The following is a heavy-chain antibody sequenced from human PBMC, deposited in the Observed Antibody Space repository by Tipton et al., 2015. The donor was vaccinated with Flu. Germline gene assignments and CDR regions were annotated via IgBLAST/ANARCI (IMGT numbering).Heavy chain of an antibody. CDR2: ISGSGDST. J-gene: IGHJ4*02. CDR1: GVTFSNFA. V-gene: IGHV3-23*01. CDR3: AKDAYSLGGFHPFFDY. D-gene: IGHD1-26*01. Sequence: SGVTFSNFAMKWFRQAPGKGLEWVSGISGSGDSTNYADSVKGRFTISRDNSKNTLYLQMNSLRVEDTAVYYCAKDAYSLGGFHPFFDYWGQGTLVTVSS.